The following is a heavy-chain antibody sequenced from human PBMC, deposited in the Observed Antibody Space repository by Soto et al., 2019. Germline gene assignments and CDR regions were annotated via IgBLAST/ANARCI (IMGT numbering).Heavy chain of an antibody. Sequence: GASLKISCKGSGYSFTSYLMGWVRQMPGKGLEWMGIIYPGDSDTRYSPSFQGQVTISADKSISTAYLQWSSLKASDTAMYYCARQIAAAGRNDYWGQGTLVTVSS. D-gene: IGHD6-13*01. J-gene: IGHJ4*02. CDR2: IYPGDSDT. V-gene: IGHV5-51*01. CDR1: GYSFTSYL. CDR3: ARQIAAAGRNDY.